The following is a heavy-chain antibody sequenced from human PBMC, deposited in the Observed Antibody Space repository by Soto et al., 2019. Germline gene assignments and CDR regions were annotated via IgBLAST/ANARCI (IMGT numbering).Heavy chain of an antibody. CDR3: ARAGDPFYFDY. V-gene: IGHV4-30-4*08. J-gene: IGHJ4*02. Sequence: LSLTCSVSGGSIISIHYYWAWIRQPPGKGLEWIATIYYSGLTYYNPSLKSRVTISVDTSKNQFSLKLSSVTAADTAVYYCARAGDPFYFDYWGQGTLVTVSS. CDR2: IYYSGLT. CDR1: GGSIISIHYY.